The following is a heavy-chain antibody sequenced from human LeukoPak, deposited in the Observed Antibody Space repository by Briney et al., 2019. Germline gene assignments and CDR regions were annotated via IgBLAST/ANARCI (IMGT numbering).Heavy chain of an antibody. CDR3: ARLTGSYYPY. Sequence: PGGSLRLSCVASGFTFSSYWMSWVRQAPGKGLEWVANIKQDGSEKYYVDSVKGRFTISRDNAKNSLYLQMNSLRAEDTAVYYCARLTGSYYPYWGQGTLVTASS. J-gene: IGHJ4*02. V-gene: IGHV3-7*05. CDR1: GFTFSSYW. CDR2: IKQDGSEK. D-gene: IGHD1-26*01.